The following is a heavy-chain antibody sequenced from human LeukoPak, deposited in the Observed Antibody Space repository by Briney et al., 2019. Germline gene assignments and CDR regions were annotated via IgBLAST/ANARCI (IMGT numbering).Heavy chain of an antibody. V-gene: IGHV3-7*01. CDR2: IKQGGSEK. Sequence: GGSLRLSCAASGFTFSSYWMSWVRQAPGKGLEWVANIKQGGSEKYYVDSVKGRFTISRDNAKNSLYLQMNSLRAEDTAVFYCARIGNVPAAIFYYYYYMDVWGKGTTVTVSS. CDR1: GFTFSSYW. D-gene: IGHD2-2*02. J-gene: IGHJ6*03. CDR3: ARIGNVPAAIFYYYYYMDV.